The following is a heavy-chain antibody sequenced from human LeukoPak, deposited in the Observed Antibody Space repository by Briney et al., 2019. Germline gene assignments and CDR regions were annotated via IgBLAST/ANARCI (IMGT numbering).Heavy chain of an antibody. CDR2: MNHNSGGT. CDR3: AREMDYYDSSGYLPRDAFDI. Sequence: AASVKVSCKASGYTFTGYYMHWVRPAPGQGLEWMGWMNHNSGGTNYAQKIQGRVTMTRDTSISTAYMELSRLRSDDTAVYYCAREMDYYDSSGYLPRDAFDIWGQGTLVTVSS. CDR1: GYTFTGYY. V-gene: IGHV1-2*02. D-gene: IGHD3-22*01. J-gene: IGHJ4*02.